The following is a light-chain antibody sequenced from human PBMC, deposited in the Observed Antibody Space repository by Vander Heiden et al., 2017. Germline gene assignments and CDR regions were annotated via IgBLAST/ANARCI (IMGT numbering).Light chain of an antibody. J-gene: IGKJ4*01. CDR3: QQRSNWLT. Sequence: EIVLTQSPATLSLSPGERATLSCRASQSVSSYLAWYQQKPGQAPRLLIYDASNRATGIPARCSGRGSGTDFTLTISSLEPEDFAVYYWQQRSNWLTFGGGTKVEIK. CDR1: QSVSSY. V-gene: IGKV3-11*01. CDR2: DAS.